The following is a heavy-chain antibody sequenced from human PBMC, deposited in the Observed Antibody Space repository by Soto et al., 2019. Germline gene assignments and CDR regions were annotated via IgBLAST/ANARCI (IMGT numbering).Heavy chain of an antibody. CDR3: ARRGFGVVPYYYYMDA. V-gene: IGHV4-59*08. CDR2: IYYSGST. CDR1: GGSISSYY. D-gene: IGHD3-3*01. Sequence: SETLSLTCTVSGGSISSYYWSWIRQPPGKGLEWIGYIYYSGSTNYNPSLKSRVTISVDTSKNQFSLKLSSVTAADTAVYYCARRGFGVVPYYYYMDAWGKGTTVTVSS. J-gene: IGHJ6*03.